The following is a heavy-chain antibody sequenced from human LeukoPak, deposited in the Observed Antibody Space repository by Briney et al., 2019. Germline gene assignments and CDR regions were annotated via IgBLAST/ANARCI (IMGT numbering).Heavy chain of an antibody. V-gene: IGHV4-39*01. CDR2: IYDSGST. CDR3: ARHGIIGNNWYASFDC. CDR1: GGSISSSTYY. Sequence: SQTLSLTCTVSGGSISSSTYYWGWIRQPPGKGLEWIGSIYDSGSTYYNPSLKSRVAISVDTSKNQFSLRLSSVTAADTAVYYCARHGIIGNNWYASFDCWGQGTLVTVSS. J-gene: IGHJ4*02. D-gene: IGHD1-1*01.